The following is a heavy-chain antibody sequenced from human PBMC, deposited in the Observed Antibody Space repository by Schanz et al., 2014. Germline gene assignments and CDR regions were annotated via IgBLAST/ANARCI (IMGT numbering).Heavy chain of an antibody. V-gene: IGHV1-69*02. Sequence: QVQLVQSGAEVRKPGSSVRVSCKASGGSLKDLTISWVRQAPGQGLEWMGRIRPLVAEGHYAEKFKGRVTIAADKSTSTAYMELKSLRSADTAVYYCATIGVNDYWRFGLDLWGQGTTVTVSS. J-gene: IGHJ6*02. CDR2: IRPLVAEG. D-gene: IGHD3-16*01. CDR3: ATIGVNDYWRFGLDL. CDR1: GGSLKDLT.